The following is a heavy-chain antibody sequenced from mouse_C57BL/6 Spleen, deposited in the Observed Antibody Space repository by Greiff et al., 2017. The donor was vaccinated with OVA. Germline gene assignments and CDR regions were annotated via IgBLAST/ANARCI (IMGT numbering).Heavy chain of an antibody. Sequence: EVKLVESGGGLVQPGGSLKLSCAASGFTFSDYGMAWVRQAPRKGPEWVAFISNLAYSIYYADTVTGRFTLSRENAKNTLYLEMSSLRSEDTAMYYCARQLTYEGHFDYGGQGTTLTVSS. CDR3: ARQLTYEGHFDY. CDR2: ISNLAYSI. CDR1: GFTFSDYG. J-gene: IGHJ2*01. D-gene: IGHD6-5*01. V-gene: IGHV5-15*01.